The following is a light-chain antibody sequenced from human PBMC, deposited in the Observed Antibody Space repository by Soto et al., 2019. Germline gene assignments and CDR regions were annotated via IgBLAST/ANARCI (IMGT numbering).Light chain of an antibody. CDR3: QQYDNLPLT. Sequence: DIQMTQSPSSLSASVGDRVTITCQASQDITNYLYWYQQKPGKAPKLLIYDASNLETGVPSRFSGSGSGTDFIFTISSLQPEDIATYYCQQYDNLPLTFGPGTKVDIK. CDR1: QDITNY. V-gene: IGKV1-33*01. CDR2: DAS. J-gene: IGKJ3*01.